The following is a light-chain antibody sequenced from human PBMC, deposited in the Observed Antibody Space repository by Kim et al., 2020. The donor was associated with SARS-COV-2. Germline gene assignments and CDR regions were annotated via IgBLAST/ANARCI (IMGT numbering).Light chain of an antibody. V-gene: IGKV3-11*01. CDR1: QGISSY. J-gene: IGKJ4*01. Sequence: EIVLTQSPAPLSLSPGERATLSCRASQGISSYLAWYQQKPGQAPRLLIYEASNRATGIPARFSGSGSGTDFTLTISSLEPEDFAVYYCQQRTSWPTVTFGGGTKVDIK. CDR2: EAS. CDR3: QQRTSWPTVT.